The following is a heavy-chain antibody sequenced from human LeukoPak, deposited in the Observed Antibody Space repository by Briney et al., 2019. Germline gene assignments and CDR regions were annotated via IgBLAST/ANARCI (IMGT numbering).Heavy chain of an antibody. D-gene: IGHD5-18*01. J-gene: IGHJ4*02. Sequence: GGSLRLSCAASGFTFSSYGMHWVRQAPGKGLEWVAVISYDGSNKYFADSVKGRFTISRDNSKNTLYLQMNSLRAEDTAVYYCARRGYSYGSGPYYFDCWGQGTLVTVSS. CDR1: GFTFSSYG. CDR3: ARRGYSYGSGPYYFDC. CDR2: ISYDGSNK. V-gene: IGHV3-30*03.